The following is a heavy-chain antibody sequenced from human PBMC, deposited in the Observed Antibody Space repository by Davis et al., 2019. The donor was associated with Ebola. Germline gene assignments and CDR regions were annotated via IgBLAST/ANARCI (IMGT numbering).Heavy chain of an antibody. CDR2: ISYDGSNK. D-gene: IGHD6-19*01. J-gene: IGHJ5*02. CDR3: SGLGASSGWYLP. V-gene: IGHV3-30*03. Sequence: GSLKISCAASGFTFSSYGMHWVRQAPGKGLEWVAVISYDGSNKYYADSVKGRFTISRDNSKNTLYLQMNSLRAEDTAVYYCSGLGASSGWYLPWGQGTLVTVSS. CDR1: GFTFSSYG.